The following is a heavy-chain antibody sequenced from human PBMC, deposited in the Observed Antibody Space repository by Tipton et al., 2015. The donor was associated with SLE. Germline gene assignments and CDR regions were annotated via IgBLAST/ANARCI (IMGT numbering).Heavy chain of an antibody. V-gene: IGHV5-51*03. CDR1: GYSFTSYW. J-gene: IGHJ4*02. CDR3: ARLEYCSGGSCYSFDY. D-gene: IGHD2-15*01. Sequence: QSGAEVKKPGESLKISCKGSGYSFTSYWIGWVRQMPGKGLEWMGIIYPGDSDTRYSPSFQGQVTISADKSISTAYLQWSSLKASDTAMYYCARLEYCSGGSCYSFDYWGQGTLVSVSS. CDR2: IYPGDSDT.